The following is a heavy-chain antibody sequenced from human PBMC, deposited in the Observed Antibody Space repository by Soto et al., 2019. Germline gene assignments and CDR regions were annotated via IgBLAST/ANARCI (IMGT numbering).Heavy chain of an antibody. CDR2: IYYSGST. Sequence: SETLSLTCTVSGGSISSYYWSWIRQPPGKGLEWIGYIYYSGSTNYNPSLKSRVTISVDTSKNQFSLKLSSVTAADTAVYYCARDMWANSSGSRYFDYWGQGTLVTVSS. CDR1: GGSISSYY. D-gene: IGHD6-19*01. J-gene: IGHJ4*02. V-gene: IGHV4-59*01. CDR3: ARDMWANSSGSRYFDY.